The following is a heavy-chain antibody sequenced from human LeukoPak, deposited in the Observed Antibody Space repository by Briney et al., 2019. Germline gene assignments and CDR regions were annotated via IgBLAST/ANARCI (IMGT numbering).Heavy chain of an antibody. Sequence: GGSLRLSCAASGFTLSSYAMLWVRQAPGKGLEWVAVISYDGSNKYYADSVKGRFTISRDNSKNTLYLQMNSLRAEDTAVYHCARSLIIPYFDYWGQGTLLTVSS. CDR2: ISYDGSNK. CDR3: ARSLIIPYFDY. D-gene: IGHD3-10*01. J-gene: IGHJ4*02. CDR1: GFTLSSYA. V-gene: IGHV3-30-3*01.